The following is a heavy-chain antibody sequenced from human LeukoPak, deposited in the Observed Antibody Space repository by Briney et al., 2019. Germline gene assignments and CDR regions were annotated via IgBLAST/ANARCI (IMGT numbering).Heavy chain of an antibody. D-gene: IGHD1-26*01. Sequence: SETLSLTCTVSGYSISSGYYWGWIRQPPGQGLEWIGSIYHSGSTYYNPSLKSRVTISVDTSKNQFSLKLSSVTAADTAVYYCARVVGAYFDYWGQGTLVTVSS. CDR1: GYSISSGYY. V-gene: IGHV4-38-2*02. CDR2: IYHSGST. CDR3: ARVVGAYFDY. J-gene: IGHJ4*02.